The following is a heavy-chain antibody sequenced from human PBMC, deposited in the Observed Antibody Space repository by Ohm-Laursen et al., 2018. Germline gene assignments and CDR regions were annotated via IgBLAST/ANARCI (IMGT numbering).Heavy chain of an antibody. CDR1: VFTFSNYN. D-gene: IGHD3-22*01. Sequence: SLRLSCAASVFTFSNYNMNWVRQAPGKGLEWVSYISSSSTIYYADSVKGRFTISRDNAKNSLYLQMNSLRAEDTAVYYCARDYYDTSGYYTGGYWGQGTLVTVSS. CDR3: ARDYYDTSGYYTGGY. V-gene: IGHV3-48*01. CDR2: ISSSSTI. J-gene: IGHJ4*02.